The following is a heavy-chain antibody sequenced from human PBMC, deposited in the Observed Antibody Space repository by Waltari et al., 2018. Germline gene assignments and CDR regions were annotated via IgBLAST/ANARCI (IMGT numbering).Heavy chain of an antibody. CDR1: GGSFSGYY. V-gene: IGHV4-34*01. CDR3: ARDRRVYDSSGKGDLNWFDP. CDR2: INHSGST. Sequence: QVQLQQWGAGLLKPSEPLSLTCAAYGGSFSGYYWCWIRQPPGKGLEWIGEINHSGSTNYNQSLKSRVTISVDTSKNQFSLKLSSVTAADTAVYYCARDRRVYDSSGKGDLNWFDPWGQGTLVTVSS. J-gene: IGHJ5*02. D-gene: IGHD3-22*01.